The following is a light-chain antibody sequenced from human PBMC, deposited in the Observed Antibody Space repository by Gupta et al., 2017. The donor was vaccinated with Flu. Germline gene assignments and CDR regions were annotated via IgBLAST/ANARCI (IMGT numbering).Light chain of an antibody. Sequence: PFTLPASVGDRVTITCRASQSFNTYLAWYQQKPGKAPRLLIYKASNLESGVPSRFSDSGSGTEFTLTIGSLQPDDFATYYCQQYKSYPLTFGGGTKVEIK. CDR1: QSFNTY. CDR3: QQYKSYPLT. CDR2: KAS. V-gene: IGKV1-5*03. J-gene: IGKJ4*01.